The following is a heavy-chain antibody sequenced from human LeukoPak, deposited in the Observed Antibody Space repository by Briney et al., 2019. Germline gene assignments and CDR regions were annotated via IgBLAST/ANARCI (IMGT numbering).Heavy chain of an antibody. D-gene: IGHD3-22*01. CDR3: ASTYYYDSSGYFPINLPKSRDYYYYYMDV. V-gene: IGHV4-34*01. Sequence: SETLSLTCAVYGGSFSGYYWSWIRQPPGKGLEWIGEINHSGSTYYNPSLKSRVTISVDTSKNQFSLKLSSVTAADTAVYYCASTYYYDSSGYFPINLPKSRDYYYYYMDVWGKGTTVTVSS. J-gene: IGHJ6*03. CDR2: INHSGST. CDR1: GGSFSGYY.